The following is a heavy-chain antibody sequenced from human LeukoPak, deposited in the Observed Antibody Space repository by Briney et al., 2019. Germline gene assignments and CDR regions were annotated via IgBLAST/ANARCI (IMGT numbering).Heavy chain of an antibody. J-gene: IGHJ4*02. CDR2: IIPILGIA. D-gene: IGHD5-18*01. CDR1: GGTFSSYA. V-gene: IGHV1-69*04. CDR3: ARGAYRYDFLFDH. Sequence: ASVKVSCKASGGTFSSYAISWVRQAPGQGLEWMGRIIPILGIANYAQKFQGRVTITADKSTSTAYMELRSLRSDDTAVYYCARGAYRYDFLFDHWGQGTLVTVSS.